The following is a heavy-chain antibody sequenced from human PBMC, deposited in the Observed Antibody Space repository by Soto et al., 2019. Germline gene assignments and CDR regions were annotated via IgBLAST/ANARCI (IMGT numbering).Heavy chain of an antibody. D-gene: IGHD6-19*01. CDR1: GDSISSGSY. CDR3: ARVHVMVVAGSTCDY. V-gene: IGHV4-38-2*02. Sequence: SETLSLTCTVSGDSISSGSYWGWIRQPPGEGPEWIASIYHGGTTFYNPSLKSRISISVDTSKNQFSLRLTSVTAADTATYYCARVHVMVVAGSTCDYWGRGTLVTV. CDR2: IYHGGTT. J-gene: IGHJ4*03.